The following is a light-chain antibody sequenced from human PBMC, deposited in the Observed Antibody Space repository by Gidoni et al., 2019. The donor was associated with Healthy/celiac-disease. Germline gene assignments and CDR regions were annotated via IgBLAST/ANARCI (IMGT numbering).Light chain of an antibody. J-gene: IGLJ3*02. V-gene: IGLV3-1*01. CDR2: QDS. CDR3: QAWDSSTWV. CDR1: KLGDKY. Sequence: SYELTQPTSVSGSPGQTASITCSGDKLGDKYACWYQQKPGQSPVLVLYQDSKRPSGIPERFSGSTSGNTAPLTISGTQAMDAADYYCQAWDSSTWVFGGGTKLTVL.